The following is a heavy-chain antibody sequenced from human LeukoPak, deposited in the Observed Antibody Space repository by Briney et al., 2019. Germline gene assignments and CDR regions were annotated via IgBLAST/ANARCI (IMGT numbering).Heavy chain of an antibody. J-gene: IGHJ4*02. D-gene: IGHD3-16*02. CDR1: GGTFTSYA. CDR3: ARAHSVYDYVWGSYRPLDY. V-gene: IGHV1-69*13. Sequence: SVKVSCKASGGTFTSYAISWVRQAPGQGLEWMGGIIPIFGTANYAQKFQGRVTITADESTSTAYMELSSLRSEDTAVYYCARAHSVYDYVWGSYRPLDYWGQGTLVTVSS. CDR2: IIPIFGTA.